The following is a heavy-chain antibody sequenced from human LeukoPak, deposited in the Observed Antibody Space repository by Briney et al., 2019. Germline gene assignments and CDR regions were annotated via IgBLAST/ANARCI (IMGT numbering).Heavy chain of an antibody. CDR1: GVSISSGGYY. CDR2: IYYSWSA. Sequence: SQTLSLTCTVSGVSISSGGYYWSWIRQHPGKGLEWIGYIYYSWSAYYNPSLKSRVTISVDTSENQFSLKLSSVTAADTAVYYCASAHYYYYYGMDVWGQGTTVTVSS. J-gene: IGHJ6*02. V-gene: IGHV4-31*03. CDR3: ASAHYYYYYGMDV.